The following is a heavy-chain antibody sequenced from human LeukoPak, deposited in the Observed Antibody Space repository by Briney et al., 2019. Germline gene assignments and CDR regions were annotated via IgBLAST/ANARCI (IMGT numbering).Heavy chain of an antibody. J-gene: IGHJ2*01. CDR3: ARAYSLFTPDLWYFDL. CDR2: ISAYNGNT. D-gene: IGHD2-15*01. Sequence: GASVKVSCKASGYTFTSYGISWVRQAPGQGLEWMGWISAYNGNTNYAQKLQGRVTMTTDTSTSTAYMELRSLRSDDTAVYYCARAYSLFTPDLWYFDLWGRGTLVTVSS. V-gene: IGHV1-18*01. CDR1: GYTFTSYG.